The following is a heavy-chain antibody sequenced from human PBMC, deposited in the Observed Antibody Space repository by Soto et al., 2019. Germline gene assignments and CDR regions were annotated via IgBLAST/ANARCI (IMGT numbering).Heavy chain of an antibody. CDR3: ARAVRFWYGMDV. D-gene: IGHD3-3*01. CDR2: IYYSGST. Sequence: SETLSLTCTVSGGSIDRSNYYWSWIRQPPGKGLEWIGYIYYSGSTYYNPSLKSRVTISVDTSKNQFSLKLSSVTAADTAVYYCARAVRFWYGMDVWGQGTTVTVSS. V-gene: IGHV4-30-4*01. CDR1: GGSIDRSNYY. J-gene: IGHJ6*02.